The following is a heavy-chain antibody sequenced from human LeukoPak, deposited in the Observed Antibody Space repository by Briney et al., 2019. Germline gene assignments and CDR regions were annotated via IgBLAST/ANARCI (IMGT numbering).Heavy chain of an antibody. CDR2: IYYSGST. V-gene: IGHV4-31*03. Sequence: PSETLSLTCTVSGGSISSGGYYWSWIRQHPGKGLEWIGYIYYSGSTYYNPSLKSRVTISVDTSKNQFSLKLSSVTAADTAVYYCARGLDWAARPSRLGNWFDPWGRGTLVTVSS. CDR1: GGSISSGGYY. J-gene: IGHJ5*02. D-gene: IGHD6-6*01. CDR3: ARGLDWAARPSRLGNWFDP.